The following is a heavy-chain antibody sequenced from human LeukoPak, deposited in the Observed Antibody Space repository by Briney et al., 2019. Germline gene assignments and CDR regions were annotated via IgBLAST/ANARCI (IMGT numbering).Heavy chain of an antibody. Sequence: ASVKVSCKASGGTFISYAISWVRQAPGQGLEWMGGIIPIFGTANYAQKFQGRVTITADESTSTAYMELSSLRSEDTAVYYCAREAYDSDAFDIWGQGTMVTVSS. CDR1: GGTFISYA. CDR3: AREAYDSDAFDI. D-gene: IGHD3-22*01. V-gene: IGHV1-69*13. J-gene: IGHJ3*02. CDR2: IIPIFGTA.